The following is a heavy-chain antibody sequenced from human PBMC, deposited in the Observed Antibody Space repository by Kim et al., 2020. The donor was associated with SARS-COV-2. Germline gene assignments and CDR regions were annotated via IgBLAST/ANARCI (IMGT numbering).Heavy chain of an antibody. Sequence: ASVKVSCKASGYSFSNYTMHWVRQAPGQRLEWMGWSNGGNGNTRYSQEFQGRVTISRDTSARTANMELSSLRSEDMAVSGPPIVRVPAPYIYYYYPMDVWGQGTTVSVSS. J-gene: IGHJ6*02. D-gene: IGHD2-2*01. CDR3: PIVRVPAPYIYYYYPMDV. CDR2: SNGGNGNT. CDR1: GYSFSNYT. V-gene: IGHV1-3*02.